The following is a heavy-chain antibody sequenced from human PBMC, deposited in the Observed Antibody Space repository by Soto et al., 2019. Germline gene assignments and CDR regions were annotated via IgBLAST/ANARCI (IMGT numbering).Heavy chain of an antibody. CDR3: ARYNRPLFDY. V-gene: IGHV4-34*01. J-gene: IGHJ4*02. D-gene: IGHD1-1*01. Sequence: SETLSLTCAVYGGSLSGHYGTWIRQPPGKGLEWIGEISHSGTTKYNPSLKSRVTISVDTSKNQFSLKLNSVTAADTAVYYCARYNRPLFDYWAQGTLVTVSS. CDR1: GGSLSGHY. CDR2: ISHSGTT.